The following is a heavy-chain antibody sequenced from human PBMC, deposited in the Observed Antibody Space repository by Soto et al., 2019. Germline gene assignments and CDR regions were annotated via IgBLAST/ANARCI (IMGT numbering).Heavy chain of an antibody. Sequence: QVQLVQSGGEVKKPGASVKVSCKASGYTFTSYGISWVRQAPGQGLEWMGWISTYNGNTNYAQKVQGRVTMTTDTSTSTAYMELRSLRSDDTAVYYCARASGDYGLSEYFQHWGQGTQVTYSS. CDR2: ISTYNGNT. CDR1: GYTFTSYG. D-gene: IGHD2-21*02. J-gene: IGHJ1*01. CDR3: ARASGDYGLSEYFQH. V-gene: IGHV1-18*01.